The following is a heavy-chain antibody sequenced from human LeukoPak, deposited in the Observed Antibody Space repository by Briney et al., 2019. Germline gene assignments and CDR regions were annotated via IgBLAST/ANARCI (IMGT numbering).Heavy chain of an antibody. Sequence: ASVKVSCKASGYTFTSYAMNWVRQAPGQGLEWMGWINTNTGNPTYAQGFTGRFVFSLDTSVSTAYLQISSLKAEDTAVYYCARVICSGGSCHDFDYWGQGTLVTVSS. CDR3: ARVICSGGSCHDFDY. V-gene: IGHV7-4-1*02. CDR1: GYTFTSYA. D-gene: IGHD2-15*01. J-gene: IGHJ4*02. CDR2: INTNTGNP.